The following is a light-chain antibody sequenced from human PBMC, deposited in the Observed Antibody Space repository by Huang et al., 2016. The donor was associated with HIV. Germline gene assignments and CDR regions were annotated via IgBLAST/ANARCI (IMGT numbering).Light chain of an antibody. J-gene: IGKJ1*01. CDR3: QQYYSSPQT. CDR1: QSVYSSSTSKDY. V-gene: IGKV4-1*01. CDR2: WAS. Sequence: DIIMTPSPDSLAVSLGERATLNCRSSQSVYSSSTSKDYMAWFQQKPGQPPRLLLFWASTREAGGPDRFSGSGSGTHFTLTIANLEAEDAAIYYCQQYYSSPQTFGQGTRVEVK.